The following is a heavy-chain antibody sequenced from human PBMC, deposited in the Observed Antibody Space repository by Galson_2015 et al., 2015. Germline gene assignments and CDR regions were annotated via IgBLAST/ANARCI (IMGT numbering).Heavy chain of an antibody. V-gene: IGHV3-23*01. CDR1: GFTFGNSA. CDR2: IGGDGTKT. J-gene: IGHJ5*01. D-gene: IGHD1/OR15-1a*01. CDR3: ARRRWIVWSKGDWLDS. Sequence: SLRLSCATSGFTFGNSAMAWVRQAPGKGLEWVAAIGGDGTKTHYSDSAQGPFTISRDNSKQTLFLQTNGLRVDDTAMYFFARRRWIVWSKGDWLDSWGQGTLVIVSP.